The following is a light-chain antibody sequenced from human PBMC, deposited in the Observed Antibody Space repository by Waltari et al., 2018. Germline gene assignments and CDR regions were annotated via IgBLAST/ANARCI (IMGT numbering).Light chain of an antibody. V-gene: IGLV2-23*02. J-gene: IGLJ1*01. CDR2: EVT. CDR1: SSDVGKYYL. CDR3: CSYARSLIFV. Sequence: QSALTQPASVSGSPGQSITISCTGPSSDVGKYYLASWYRHHPGQAPKLLIYEVTKRPSGVSNRFSGSKSGNTASLTISGLQAEDKADYYCCSYARSLIFVFGTGTKVTVL.